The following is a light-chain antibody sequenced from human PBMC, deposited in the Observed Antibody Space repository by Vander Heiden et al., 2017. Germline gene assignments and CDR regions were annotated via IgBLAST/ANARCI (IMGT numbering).Light chain of an antibody. CDR2: GAS. CDR1: QSVSSNY. V-gene: IGKV3-20*01. Sequence: EIVLTQSPGTLSLSPGERATLSCRASQSVSSNYLAWYQQKPGQAPRLLIYGASSRATGIPDRFSGSGSGTDFTLSISRLDPEDFAVYYCQQDGSSPHTFGQGTKLEIK. CDR3: QQDGSSPHT. J-gene: IGKJ2*01.